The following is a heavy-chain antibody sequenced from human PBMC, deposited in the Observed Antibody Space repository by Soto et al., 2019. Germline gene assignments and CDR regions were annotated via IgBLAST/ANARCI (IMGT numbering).Heavy chain of an antibody. CDR3: ARDVGTGEPLFDY. J-gene: IGHJ4*02. V-gene: IGHV4-30-2*01. D-gene: IGHD1-1*01. CDR2: IYHSGST. CDR1: GGSISSGGYS. Sequence: QLQLQESGSGLVKPSQTLSLTCAVSGGSISSGGYSWSWIRQPPGKGLEWIGYIYHSGSTYYNPSLKSRVTLSVDRSKNQFSLKLSSVTAADTAVYYCARDVGTGEPLFDYWGQGTLVTVSS.